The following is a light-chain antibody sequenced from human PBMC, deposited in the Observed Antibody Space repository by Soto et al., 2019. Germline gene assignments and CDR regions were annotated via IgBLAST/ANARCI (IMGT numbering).Light chain of an antibody. CDR2: DNN. Sequence: QSALTQPPSVSAAPGQKVTISCSGSSSNIGNNYVSWYQQVPGTAPKLLIYDNNKRPSGNPDRFSGSKSGTSATLDISGLQTGDEADYYCGTWDSSLSVHVFGTGTKLTVL. CDR3: GTWDSSLSVHV. V-gene: IGLV1-51*01. J-gene: IGLJ1*01. CDR1: SSNIGNNY.